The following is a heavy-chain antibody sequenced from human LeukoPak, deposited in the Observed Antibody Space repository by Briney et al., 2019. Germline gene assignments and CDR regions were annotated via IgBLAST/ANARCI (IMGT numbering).Heavy chain of an antibody. D-gene: IGHD4-17*01. CDR3: ARAAFVEYGDCWYFDH. CDR2: LNPNSGGT. J-gene: IGHJ2*01. V-gene: IGHV1-2*02. Sequence: ASVKVTCKTSGYTFNCYYVDWLRQAPGQGLEWMGWLNPNSGGTNYAQKFQGRVTMTRDTSISTAYKELSSLRSDDTAVYYCARAAFVEYGDCWYFDHWGRGTLVTVSS. CDR1: GYTFNCYY.